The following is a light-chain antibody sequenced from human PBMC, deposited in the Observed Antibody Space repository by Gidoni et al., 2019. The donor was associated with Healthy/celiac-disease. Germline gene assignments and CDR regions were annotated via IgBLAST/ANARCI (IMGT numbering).Light chain of an antibody. Sequence: QSAVTQPASVSATPGQTITIYCTGTSSDVGGYNYVSWYQPHPGKAPKLMIDEVSNRPSGVSNRFSGSRSGNTASLTISGLQAEDEADYYCISYTRSSTLFGGGTKLTVL. CDR2: EVS. CDR3: ISYTRSSTL. J-gene: IGLJ2*01. V-gene: IGLV2-14*01. CDR1: SSDVGGYNY.